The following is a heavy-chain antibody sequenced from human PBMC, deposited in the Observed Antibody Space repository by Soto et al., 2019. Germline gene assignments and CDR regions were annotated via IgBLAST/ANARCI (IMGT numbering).Heavy chain of an antibody. D-gene: IGHD3-22*01. Sequence: GGSLRLSCAASGFTSSSYWMSWVRQAPGKGLEWVANIKQDGSEKYYVDSVKGRFTISRDNAKNSLYLQMNSLRAEDTAVYYCAREYYYDSSGYPDAFDIWGQGTMVTVSS. V-gene: IGHV3-7*03. CDR3: AREYYYDSSGYPDAFDI. CDR1: GFTSSSYW. CDR2: IKQDGSEK. J-gene: IGHJ3*02.